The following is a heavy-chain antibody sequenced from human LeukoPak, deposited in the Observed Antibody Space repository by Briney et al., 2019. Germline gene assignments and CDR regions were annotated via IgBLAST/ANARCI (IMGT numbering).Heavy chain of an antibody. J-gene: IGHJ4*02. D-gene: IGHD7-27*01. CDR1: GGTFSSYA. CDR2: IIPIFGTA. V-gene: IGHV1-69*13. CDR3: ASASNRGFDC. Sequence: SVKVSCKASGGTFSSYAISWVRQAPGQGLEWMGGIIPIFGTANYAQKFQGRVTITADESTSTAYKELSSLRSEDTAVYDSASASNRGFDCWGQGTLVTVSS.